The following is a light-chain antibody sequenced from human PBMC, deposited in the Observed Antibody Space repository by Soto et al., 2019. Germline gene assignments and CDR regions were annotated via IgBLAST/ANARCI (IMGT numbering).Light chain of an antibody. Sequence: DIQMTQSPSTLSASVGDRVTITCRASQSISSWLAWYQQKPGKAPKPLIYKASSLESGVPSRLSGSGSGTEFTLTISSLQPDDFATYYCQQYNSYSGFTFGPGTKVDIK. V-gene: IGKV1-5*03. CDR2: KAS. J-gene: IGKJ3*01. CDR1: QSISSW. CDR3: QQYNSYSGFT.